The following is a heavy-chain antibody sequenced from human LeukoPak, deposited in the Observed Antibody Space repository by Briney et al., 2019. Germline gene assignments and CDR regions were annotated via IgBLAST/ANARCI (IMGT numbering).Heavy chain of an antibody. CDR2: MYHRGGPN. CDR3: AKDMYCGGDCIDS. J-gene: IGHJ4*02. Sequence: SETLSLTCTVSGYSISSGYYWGWIRQPPGKGLEWIGRMYHRGGPNYYNPSLKSRVTISVDMSKNQFSLKLSSVTAADTAVYYCAKDMYCGGDCIDSWGQGTLVTVSS. D-gene: IGHD2-21*02. V-gene: IGHV4-38-2*02. CDR1: GYSISSGYY.